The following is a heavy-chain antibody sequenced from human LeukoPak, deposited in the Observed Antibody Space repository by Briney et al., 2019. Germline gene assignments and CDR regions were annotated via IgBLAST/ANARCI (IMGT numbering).Heavy chain of an antibody. CDR2: IYSGGST. CDR3: VGSGSWFFDY. CDR1: GFTVSSNY. D-gene: IGHD3-10*01. J-gene: IGHJ4*02. Sequence: PGVSLRLSCAASGFTVSSNYMNWASQAPGKGLEWISIIYSGGSTYYADSVKGRFTISRDNSKNTLYLQMNSLSAEDTGVYYCVGSGSWFFDYWGRGTLVTVSS. V-gene: IGHV3-53*01.